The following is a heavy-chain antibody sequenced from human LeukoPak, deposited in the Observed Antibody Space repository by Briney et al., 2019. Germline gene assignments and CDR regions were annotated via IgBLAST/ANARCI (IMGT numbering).Heavy chain of an antibody. CDR2: INPNNGGT. D-gene: IGHD1-26*01. CDR3: TRESGSYHGNDY. Sequence: ASVKVSCKASGYTFTGYYMHWVRQAPGQGLEWMGRINPNNGGTNYAQKFQGRVTMTGDTSISTAYMGLSSPRSDDTAVYYCTRESGSYHGNDYWGQGTLVTVSS. CDR1: GYTFTGYY. J-gene: IGHJ4*02. V-gene: IGHV1-2*06.